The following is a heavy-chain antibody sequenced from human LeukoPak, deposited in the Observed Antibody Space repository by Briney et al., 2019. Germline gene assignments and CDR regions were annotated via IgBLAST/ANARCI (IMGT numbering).Heavy chain of an antibody. CDR3: ARRSNWGLWIDY. V-gene: IGHV3-23*01. Sequence: PGGSLRLSCAASGFTFSSYAMSWVRQAPGKGLEWVSAISGSGGSTYYADSVKGRFTISRDNSKNTLYLQMNSLRAEDTAVYHCARRSNWGLWIDYWGQGTLVTVSS. D-gene: IGHD7-27*01. CDR2: ISGSGGST. CDR1: GFTFSSYA. J-gene: IGHJ4*02.